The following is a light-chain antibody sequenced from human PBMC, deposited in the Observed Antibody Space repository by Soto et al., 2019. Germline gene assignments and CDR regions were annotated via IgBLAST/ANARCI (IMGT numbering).Light chain of an antibody. CDR1: RGIGST. CDR2: GAS. J-gene: IGKJ3*01. CDR3: QQFHDWPMT. V-gene: IGKV3-15*01. Sequence: EIVLTQSPATLSLSPGERATLSCRASRGIGSTLAWYQQKPGQTPRLLIYGASTRATGVPARFSGSGSGTDFTLTISSLQSEDFAVYYCQQFHDWPMTFGPGTKVDIK.